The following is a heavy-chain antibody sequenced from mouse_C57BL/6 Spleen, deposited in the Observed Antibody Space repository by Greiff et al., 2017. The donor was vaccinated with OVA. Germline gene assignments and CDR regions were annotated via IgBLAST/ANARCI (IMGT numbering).Heavy chain of an antibody. CDR2: IYPGSGST. J-gene: IGHJ2*01. CDR1: GYTFTSYW. D-gene: IGHD1-1*01. Sequence: VQLQQPGAELVKPGASVKMSCKASGYTFTSYWITWVKQRPGQGLEWIGDIYPGSGSTNYNEKFKSKATLTVDTSSSTAYMQLSSLTSEDSAVYYCAKIYGSSYVFDYWGQGTTLTVSS. CDR3: AKIYGSSYVFDY. V-gene: IGHV1-55*01.